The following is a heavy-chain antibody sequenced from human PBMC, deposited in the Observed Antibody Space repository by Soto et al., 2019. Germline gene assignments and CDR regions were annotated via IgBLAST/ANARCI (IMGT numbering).Heavy chain of an antibody. CDR2: ISAYNGNT. CDR3: AREGYYDSSQSWFDP. Sequence: ASVKVSCKASGYTFTSYGISWVRQAPGQGLEWMGWISAYNGNTNYAQKLQGRVTMTTDTSTSTAYMELRSLRSDDTAVYYCAREGYYDSSQSWFDPWGQGTLVTGFS. CDR1: GYTFTSYG. J-gene: IGHJ5*02. D-gene: IGHD3-22*01. V-gene: IGHV1-18*01.